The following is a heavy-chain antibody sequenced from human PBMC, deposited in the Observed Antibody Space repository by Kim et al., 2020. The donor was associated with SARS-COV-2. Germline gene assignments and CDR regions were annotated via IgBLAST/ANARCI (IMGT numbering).Heavy chain of an antibody. Sequence: GGSLRLSCAASGFTFSSYSMNWVRQAPGKGLEWVSSISSSSSYIYYADSVKGRFTISRDNAKNSLYLQMNSLRAEDTAVYYCARDLLRTPVVGMDVWGQGTTVTVSS. CDR2: ISSSSSYI. D-gene: IGHD1-26*01. CDR3: ARDLLRTPVVGMDV. V-gene: IGHV3-21*01. J-gene: IGHJ6*02. CDR1: GFTFSSYS.